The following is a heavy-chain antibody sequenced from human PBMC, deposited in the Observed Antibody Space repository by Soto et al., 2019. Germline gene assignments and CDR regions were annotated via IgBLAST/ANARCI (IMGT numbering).Heavy chain of an antibody. CDR3: SKGRLDTEYFYC. V-gene: IGHV3-48*01. D-gene: IGHD5-18*01. Sequence: SLRLSCAASGFAFSSHSMYWVRQTRGKGLEWASYISSSGISTQYSDSVKCRFTSGRDNARSSLSLQMNSLTRDDTVVYYCSKGRLDTEYFYCWVQGSLGTIAS. J-gene: IGHJ4*02. CDR2: ISSSGIST. CDR1: GFAFSSHS.